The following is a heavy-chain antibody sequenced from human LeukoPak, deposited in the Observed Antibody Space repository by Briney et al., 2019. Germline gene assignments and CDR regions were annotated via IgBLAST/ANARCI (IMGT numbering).Heavy chain of an antibody. CDR2: ISSSGSTI. D-gene: IGHD3-22*01. CDR1: GFTFSSYE. CDR3: ARAEPRGSSGYYFVSAFDI. J-gene: IGHJ3*02. Sequence: GGSLRLPCAASGFTFSSYEMNWVRQAPGKGLEWVSYISSSGSTIYYADSVKGRFTISRDNAKNSLYLQMNSLRAEDTAVYYCARAEPRGSSGYYFVSAFDIWGQGTMVTVSS. V-gene: IGHV3-48*03.